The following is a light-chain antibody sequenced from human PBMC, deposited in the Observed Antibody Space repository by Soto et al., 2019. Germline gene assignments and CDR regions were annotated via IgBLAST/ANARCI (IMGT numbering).Light chain of an antibody. CDR1: QYISSW. CDR3: LQSNSFPHT. Sequence: DSQMTQSPSSVSASVGDRVTITCRASQYISSWLAWYQQKPGKAPQLLIYAASSLQSGVPSRFSGSGSGTDFTLTISSLQPEDFATYYCLQSNSFPHTFGQGTKLELK. V-gene: IGKV1-12*01. J-gene: IGKJ2*01. CDR2: AAS.